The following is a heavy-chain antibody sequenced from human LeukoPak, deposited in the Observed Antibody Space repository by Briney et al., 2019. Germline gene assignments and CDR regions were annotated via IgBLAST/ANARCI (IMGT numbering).Heavy chain of an antibody. CDR3: ARDDYGMDV. J-gene: IGHJ6*02. CDR2: INKGGSYM. CDR1: GFIFRDYT. Sequence: GGSLRLSCVASGFIFRDYTMNWVRQTPGKGLEWVSAINKGGSYMAYADSVKGRFTISRDNAKNSLYLQMNSLRAEDTAVYYCARDDYGMDVWGQGTTVTVSS. V-gene: IGHV3-21*01.